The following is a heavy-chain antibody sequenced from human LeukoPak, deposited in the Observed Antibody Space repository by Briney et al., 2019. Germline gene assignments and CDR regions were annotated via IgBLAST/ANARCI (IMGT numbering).Heavy chain of an antibody. Sequence: GGSLRLSCAASGFTFRNYWMSWVRQVPGTGLEWVANIKQDGSDRNYVTSVRGRFTISRDNAESSLYLQMNSLRAEDTAVYYCARGGLAAYFDYWGQGTLVTVSS. D-gene: IGHD6-13*01. V-gene: IGHV3-7*03. CDR2: IKQDGSDR. CDR1: GFTFRNYW. CDR3: ARGGLAAYFDY. J-gene: IGHJ4*02.